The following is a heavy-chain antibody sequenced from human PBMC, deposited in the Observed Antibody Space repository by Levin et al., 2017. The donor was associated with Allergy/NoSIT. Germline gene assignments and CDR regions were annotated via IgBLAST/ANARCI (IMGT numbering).Heavy chain of an antibody. CDR2: IDWDDEK. CDR3: ERMGGGGDRGVIYGMDG. D-gene: IGHD3-10*01. Sequence: SGPTLVKPTQTLTLTCTFSGFSLSTSGMCVSWIRQPPGKALEWLARIDWDDEKKYSTSLKTRLTISKDTANNQVVLTMTNMDPVDTANYYCERMGGGGDRGVIYGMDGWGQGTAVTVSS. V-gene: IGHV2-70*11. CDR1: GFSLSTSGMC. J-gene: IGHJ6*02.